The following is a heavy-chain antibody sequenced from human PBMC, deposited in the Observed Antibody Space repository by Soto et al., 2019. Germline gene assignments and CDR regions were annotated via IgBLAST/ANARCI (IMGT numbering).Heavy chain of an antibody. J-gene: IGHJ6*02. CDR1: GFTFSSYA. CDR2: ISGSGGST. V-gene: IGHV3-23*01. CDR3: AKGVRSYYYYGMDV. D-gene: IGHD3-22*01. Sequence: EVQLLESGGDLVQPGGSLRLSCAASGFTFSSYAMTWVRQAPGKGLEWVSGISGSGGSTYYADSVKGRFTISRDNSKNTMYLQMNSLRAEDTAVYYCAKGVRSYYYYGMDVWGPGTTVTVSS.